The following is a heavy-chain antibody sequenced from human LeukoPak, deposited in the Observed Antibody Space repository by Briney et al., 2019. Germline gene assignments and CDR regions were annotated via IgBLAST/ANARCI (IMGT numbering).Heavy chain of an antibody. CDR3: ARTYFGELDY. CDR2: IDPSESYT. CDR1: GYRFTRYW. Sequence: PGGALKISLKGSGYRFTRYWISWGRRRPGKGVGGRGRIDPSESYTNYSPSCQGHVTISADKSISTAYLQWSSLKASDTAMYYCARTYFGELDYWGQGTLVTVSS. V-gene: IGHV5-10-1*01. J-gene: IGHJ4*02. D-gene: IGHD3-10*01.